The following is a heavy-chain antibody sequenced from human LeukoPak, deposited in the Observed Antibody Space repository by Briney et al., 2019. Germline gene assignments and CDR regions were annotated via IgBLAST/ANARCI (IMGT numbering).Heavy chain of an antibody. V-gene: IGHV3-21*01. CDR2: ISSSSSYI. J-gene: IGHJ3*02. D-gene: IGHD2-2*01. Sequence: GGSLRLSCAASGFTFSSYSMNWVRQAPGKWLEWVSSISSSSSYIYYADSVKGRFTISRDNAKNSLYLQMNSLRAEDTAVYYCARVCSSTSCYAFEIWGHGTMVTVSS. CDR1: GFTFSSYS. CDR3: ARVCSSTSCYAFEI.